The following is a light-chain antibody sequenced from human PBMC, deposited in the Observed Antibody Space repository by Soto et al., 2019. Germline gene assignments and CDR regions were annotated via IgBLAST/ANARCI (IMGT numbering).Light chain of an antibody. Sequence: ETVLTQSPGTLSLSPGEGATLYCRASQSVRNNFLAWYQQKPGQSPRLLIYGASSRATGIPDRFSGSASGTDFTLTISRLEPDDFAVYYCQQYGNTPWAFGQGTKVEIK. CDR1: QSVRNNF. CDR2: GAS. V-gene: IGKV3-20*01. J-gene: IGKJ1*01. CDR3: QQYGNTPWA.